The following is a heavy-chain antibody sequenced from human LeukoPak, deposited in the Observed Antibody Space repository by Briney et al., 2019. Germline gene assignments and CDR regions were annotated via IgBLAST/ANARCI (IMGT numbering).Heavy chain of an antibody. CDR1: GGTFSNYA. CDR3: ALTYSGSYYDAFDI. CDR2: FIPVFGPA. Sequence: SVKVSCKASGGTFSNYAVSWVRQAPGQGLEWMGGFIPVFGPANYAQKFQGRVTITADESTSTAYMELSSLRSEDTAVYYCALTYSGSYYDAFDIWGQGAMVTVSS. J-gene: IGHJ3*02. V-gene: IGHV1-69*13. D-gene: IGHD1-26*01.